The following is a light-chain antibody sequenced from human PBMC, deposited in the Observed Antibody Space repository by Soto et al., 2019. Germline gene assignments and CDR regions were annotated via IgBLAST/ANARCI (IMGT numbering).Light chain of an antibody. CDR3: QQYDKWPRT. J-gene: IGKJ1*01. V-gene: IGKV3-15*01. Sequence: VMTQSPAALSVSPLKRADISFRASQSVSTNLAWYQQKPGQPPRLLIYFASTRATAVPARFTAGGSGAEFTLTISSLQSDDLAVYYCQQYDKWPRTFGQGTKVDIK. CDR2: FAS. CDR1: QSVSTN.